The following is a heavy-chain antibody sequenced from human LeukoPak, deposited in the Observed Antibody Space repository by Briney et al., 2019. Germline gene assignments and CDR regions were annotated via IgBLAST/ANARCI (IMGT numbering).Heavy chain of an antibody. V-gene: IGHV4-31*03. CDR2: IYYSGST. Sequence: KASETLSLTCTVSGGSISSGGYYWSWIRQHPGKGLEWIGYIYYSGSTNYNPSLKSRVTISVDTSKNQFSLKLSSVTAADTAVYYCAREMVGATSDYWGQGTLVTVSS. CDR3: AREMVGATSDY. D-gene: IGHD1-26*01. CDR1: GGSISSGGYY. J-gene: IGHJ4*02.